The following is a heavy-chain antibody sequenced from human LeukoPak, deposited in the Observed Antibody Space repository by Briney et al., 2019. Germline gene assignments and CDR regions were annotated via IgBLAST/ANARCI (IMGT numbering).Heavy chain of an antibody. V-gene: IGHV3-21*04. CDR3: AKDLHSRGD. Sequence: KTGGSLRLSCAASGFTFSSYSMNWVRQAPGKGLEWVSSISSSSSYIYYADSVKGRFTISRDNSKNTLYLQMNSLRAEDTAIYYCAKDLHSRGDWGQGTLVTVSS. D-gene: IGHD3-10*01. CDR1: GFTFSSYS. CDR2: ISSSSSYI. J-gene: IGHJ4*02.